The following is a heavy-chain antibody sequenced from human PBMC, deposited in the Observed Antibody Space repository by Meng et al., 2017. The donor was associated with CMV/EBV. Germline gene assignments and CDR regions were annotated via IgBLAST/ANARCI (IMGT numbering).Heavy chain of an antibody. J-gene: IGHJ5*02. CDR3: ARDPLFGFDP. CDR2: INPNSCGT. CDR1: GYTFTGYY. Sequence: ASVKVSCKASGYTFTGYYMHWVRQAPGQGLEWMGWINPNSCGTNYAQRFQGRVTMTRDTSISTAYLELSRLRSEDTAVYYCARDPLFGFDPWGQGTLVTVSS. D-gene: IGHD2-21*01. V-gene: IGHV1-2*02.